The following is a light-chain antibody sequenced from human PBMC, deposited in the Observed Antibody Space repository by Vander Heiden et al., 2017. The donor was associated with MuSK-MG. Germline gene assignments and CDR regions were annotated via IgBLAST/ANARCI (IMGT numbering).Light chain of an antibody. V-gene: IGKV3-20*01. CDR3: QQYGSSPGYT. CDR1: QCVNSGY. J-gene: IGKJ2*01. Sequence: EIVLTQSPGTLSLSPGERVTLSCRASQCVNSGYLAWYQQKPGQAPRLLIYDASTRATGIPDRFSGSGSGTDFTLTISRLEPEDFAVYYCQQYGSSPGYTFGQGTKLEIK. CDR2: DAS.